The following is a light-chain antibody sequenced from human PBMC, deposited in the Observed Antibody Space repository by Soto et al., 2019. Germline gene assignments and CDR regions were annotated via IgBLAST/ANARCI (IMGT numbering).Light chain of an antibody. J-gene: IGLJ2*01. CDR1: ASDVGGYNS. CDR2: DVS. Sequence: QSVLTQPASVSGSPGQSITISCTGTASDVGGYNSVSWYQQLPGKAPKLMIYDVSNRPSGVSSRFSGSKSGSTASLTISGLQAEDEADYYCSSYSGSTTLGAVFGGGTKLTVL. V-gene: IGLV2-14*01. CDR3: SSYSGSTTLGAV.